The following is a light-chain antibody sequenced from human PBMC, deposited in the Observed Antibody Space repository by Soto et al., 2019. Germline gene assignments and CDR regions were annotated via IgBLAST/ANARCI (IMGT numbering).Light chain of an antibody. CDR2: AAS. Sequence: DIQMTQSPSSLSASVGDRVTITCRASQTISNYLNWYQEKPGKAPKLLIYAASNLQSGVPSRFSGSGSGTDFTLTITYLQPEDFATYYCQKTYSTPFTFGPGTNVDVK. V-gene: IGKV1-39*01. CDR3: QKTYSTPFT. CDR1: QTISNY. J-gene: IGKJ3*01.